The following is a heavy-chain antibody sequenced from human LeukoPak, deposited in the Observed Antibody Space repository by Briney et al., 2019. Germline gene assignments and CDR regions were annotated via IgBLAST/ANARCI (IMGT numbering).Heavy chain of an antibody. CDR1: GFTFDDYG. D-gene: IGHD1-26*01. J-gene: IGHJ4*02. V-gene: IGHV3-20*04. Sequence: GGSLRLSCAASGFTFDDYGMSWVRQAPGKGLEWVSGINWNGGSTGYADSVKGRFTISRDNAKNSLYLQMNSLRAEDAASYYCARDGGSYSDYWGQGTLVTVSS. CDR2: INWNGGST. CDR3: ARDGGSYSDY.